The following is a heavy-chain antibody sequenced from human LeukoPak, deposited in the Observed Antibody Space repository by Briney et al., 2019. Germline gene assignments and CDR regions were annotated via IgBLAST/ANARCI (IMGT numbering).Heavy chain of an antibody. CDR1: GFTFSSYW. V-gene: IGHV3-7*04. CDR3: AGGSGYLAPH. CDR2: VKHDGSET. Sequence: GSLRLSCAASGFTFSSYWMNWVRQAPGKSLEWLAIVKHDGSETHYVDSVRGRFTISKDSARPSVYLQMNSLRAEDTAVYHCAGGSGYLAPHWGQGTLVTVSS. J-gene: IGHJ4*02. D-gene: IGHD3-22*01.